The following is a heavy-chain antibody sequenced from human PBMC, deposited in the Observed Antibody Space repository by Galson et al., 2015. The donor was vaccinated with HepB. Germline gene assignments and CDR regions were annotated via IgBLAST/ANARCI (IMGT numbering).Heavy chain of an antibody. CDR3: AKDSRQVGRSSWGSTTFWFDP. D-gene: IGHD3-16*01. CDR1: GFTFTKFG. CDR2: ISYDGSDK. Sequence: SLRLSCAASGFTFTKFGMHWVRQAPGKGLEWVAFISYDGSDKSYPDSVKGRFTVSRDNSQNTLFLQMNSLRVEDTAVFYCAKDSRQVGRSSWGSTTFWFDPRGQGTLVTVSS. V-gene: IGHV3-30*18. J-gene: IGHJ5*02.